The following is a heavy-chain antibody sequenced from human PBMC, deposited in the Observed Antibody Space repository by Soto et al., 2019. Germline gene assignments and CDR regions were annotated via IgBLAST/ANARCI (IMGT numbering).Heavy chain of an antibody. CDR1: GFTVSSVY. CDR3: ARSITIFGDGYYYGMDV. V-gene: IGHV3-53*01. Sequence: LRLSCAASGFTVSSVYMNWVRQAPGKGLEWVSAIYRSGSTYYADSVKGRFTISRDNSKNTLYLQMNSLRAEDTAVYYCARSITIFGDGYYYGMDVWGRGTTVTVS. CDR2: IYRSGST. J-gene: IGHJ6*02. D-gene: IGHD3-3*01.